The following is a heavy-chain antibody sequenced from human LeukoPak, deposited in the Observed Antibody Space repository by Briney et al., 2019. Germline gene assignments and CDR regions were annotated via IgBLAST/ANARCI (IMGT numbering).Heavy chain of an antibody. CDR2: IYYSGST. J-gene: IGHJ4*02. V-gene: IGHV4-39*07. D-gene: IGHD3-10*01. CDR1: GGSISSSSYY. Sequence: SETLSLTCTVSGGSISSSSYYWGWIRQPPGKGLEWIGSIYYSGSTYYNPSLKSRVTISVDTSKNQFSLKLSSVTAADTAVYYCARDIPTYYYGSGGFDYWGQGTLVTVSS. CDR3: ARDIPTYYYGSGGFDY.